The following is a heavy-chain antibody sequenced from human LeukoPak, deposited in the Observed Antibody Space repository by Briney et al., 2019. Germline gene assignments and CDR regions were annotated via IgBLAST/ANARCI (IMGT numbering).Heavy chain of an antibody. J-gene: IGHJ4*02. V-gene: IGHV3-21*04. CDR3: AKAPVTTCRGAYCYPFDY. CDR1: GFTFSMYG. D-gene: IGHD2-21*01. Sequence: GGSLRLSCTTSGFTFSMYGMNWVRQAPGKGLEWVSSISSSSSYIYYADSVKGRFTISRDSSKNTLFLQMNRLRPEDAAVYYCAKAPVTTCRGAYCYPFDYWGQGTLVTVSS. CDR2: ISSSSSYI.